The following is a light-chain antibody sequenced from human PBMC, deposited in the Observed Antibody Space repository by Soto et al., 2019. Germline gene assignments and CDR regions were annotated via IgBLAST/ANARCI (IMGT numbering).Light chain of an antibody. CDR1: ISDVGGYNY. J-gene: IGLJ1*01. Sequence: QSVLTQPPSASGSPGQSVTISCTGTISDVGGYNYVSWYQQHPGKAPKLMVYEVTKRPSGVPDRFSGSKSGNTASLTVSGLQADDEADYYCSSRAGSAPYVFGTGTKVTVL. CDR2: EVT. V-gene: IGLV2-8*01. CDR3: SSRAGSAPYV.